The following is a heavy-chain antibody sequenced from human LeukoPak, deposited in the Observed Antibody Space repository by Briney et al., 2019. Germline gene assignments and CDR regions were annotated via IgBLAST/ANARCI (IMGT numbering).Heavy chain of an antibody. CDR1: GFTFSSYS. J-gene: IGHJ4*02. D-gene: IGHD3-10*01. CDR3: ALAYYYGSGTDH. Sequence: PGGSLRLSCAASGFTFSSYSMNWARQAPGKGLEWLSYISSSSNTIYYADSVKGRFTISRDNVKNSLYLQMNSLRAEDTAVYYCALAYYYGSGTDHWGQGTLVAVSS. CDR2: ISSSSNTI. V-gene: IGHV3-48*01.